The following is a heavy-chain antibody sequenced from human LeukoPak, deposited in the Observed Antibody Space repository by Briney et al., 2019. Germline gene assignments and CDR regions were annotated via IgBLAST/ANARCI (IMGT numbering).Heavy chain of an antibody. J-gene: IGHJ5*02. D-gene: IGHD2-15*01. CDR3: ASLCSGGSCCS. V-gene: IGHV4-39*01. Sequence: SETLSLTCTVSGGSISSSSYYWGWIRQPPGKGLEWIGSIYYSGSTYYNPSLKSRVTISVDTSKNQFSLKLSSVTAADTAVYYCASLCSGGSCCSSGQGTLVTVSS. CDR2: IYYSGST. CDR1: GGSISSSSYY.